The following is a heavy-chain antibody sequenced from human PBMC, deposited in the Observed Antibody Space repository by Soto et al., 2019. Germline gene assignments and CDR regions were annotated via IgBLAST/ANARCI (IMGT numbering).Heavy chain of an antibody. Sequence: ASVRVSGKPSGYTFTAYYMLGVRQAPRHGLKWTWWVNPSSGDTDYAQDFQGRVTLTRDTWVNTMYMELSGLNSDDTALYYCARDRQYGDYRYSFDFWGQGALVTVSA. CDR2: VNPSSGDT. D-gene: IGHD4-17*01. V-gene: IGHV1-2*02. J-gene: IGHJ4*02. CDR1: GYTFTAYY. CDR3: ARDRQYGDYRYSFDF.